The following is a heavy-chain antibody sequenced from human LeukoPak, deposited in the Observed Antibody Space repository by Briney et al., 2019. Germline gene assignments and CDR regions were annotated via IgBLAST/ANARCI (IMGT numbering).Heavy chain of an antibody. CDR1: AFTFSSYW. CDR2: INQDESEK. CDR3: ARYRLGTSYFEY. J-gene: IGHJ4*02. V-gene: IGHV3-7*01. D-gene: IGHD3-16*02. Sequence: PGGSLRPSCAASAFTFSSYWMSWVRQAPGKGLEWVANINQDESEKSYVDSVKGRFTISRDNAKNSLYLQMNSLRAEDTAVYYCARYRLGTSYFEYWGQGTLVTVSS.